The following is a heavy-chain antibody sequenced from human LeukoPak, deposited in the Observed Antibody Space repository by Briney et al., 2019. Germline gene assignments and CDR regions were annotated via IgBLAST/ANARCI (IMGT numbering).Heavy chain of an antibody. D-gene: IGHD1-26*01. CDR2: IYYSGST. J-gene: IGHJ5*02. CDR1: GFTFSSYA. CDR3: ARPRTTTGFGSSEEFDP. V-gene: IGHV4-39*01. Sequence: GSLRLSCAASGFTFSSYAMSWVRQAPGKGLEWIGSIYYSGSTYYNPSLKSRVTISVDTSKNQFSLKLSSVTAADTAVYYCARPRTTTGFGSSEEFDPWGQGTLVTVSS.